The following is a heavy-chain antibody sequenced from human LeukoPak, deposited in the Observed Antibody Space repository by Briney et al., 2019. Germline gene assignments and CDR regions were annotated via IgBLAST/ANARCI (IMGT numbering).Heavy chain of an antibody. CDR3: ARGTDILTGYYSVSYFDY. J-gene: IGHJ4*02. D-gene: IGHD3-9*01. V-gene: IGHV3-30*04. CDR2: ISYDGSNK. Sequence: PGGSLRHSCAAPGFTLSSYAMPRVRQAPGKGLERVPVISYDGSNKYYADSVKGRFTISRDNSKNTLYLEMMRLRGVGSAVYYGARGTDILTGYYSVSYFDYWGQGTLVTVSS. CDR1: GFTLSSYA.